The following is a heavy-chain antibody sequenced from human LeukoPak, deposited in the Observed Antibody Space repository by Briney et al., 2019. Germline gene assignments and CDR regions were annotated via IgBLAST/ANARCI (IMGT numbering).Heavy chain of an antibody. CDR3: AIEYSSSPGAFDI. J-gene: IGHJ3*02. Sequence: ASVKVSCKASGYTFTAYYMHWVRQAPGQGLEWMGWINPNSGGTNYAQKFQGRVTMTRDTSITTAYMELSRLTSDDTAVYYCAIEYSSSPGAFDIWGQGTMVTVSS. CDR2: INPNSGGT. V-gene: IGHV1-2*02. D-gene: IGHD6-6*01. CDR1: GYTFTAYY.